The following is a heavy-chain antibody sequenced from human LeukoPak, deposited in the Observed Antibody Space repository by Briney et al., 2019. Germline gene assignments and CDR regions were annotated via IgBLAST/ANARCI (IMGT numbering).Heavy chain of an antibody. Sequence: GGSLRLSCAASGFTFSSYEMNWVRQAPGKGLEWVSYISSSGSTIYYADSVKGRFTISRDNSKNTLYPQMNSLRAEDTAVYYCAKTTVTKGFDYWGQGTLVTVSS. J-gene: IGHJ4*02. V-gene: IGHV3-48*03. D-gene: IGHD4-17*01. CDR2: ISSSGSTI. CDR3: AKTTVTKGFDY. CDR1: GFTFSSYE.